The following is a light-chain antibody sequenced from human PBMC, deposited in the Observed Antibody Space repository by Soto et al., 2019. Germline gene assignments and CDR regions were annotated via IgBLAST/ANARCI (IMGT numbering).Light chain of an antibody. CDR2: AAS. Sequence: DIQMTQSPSSLSASVGDRVTITCRASQNIIRYLNWYQQKPGKAPELLIYAASSLQSGVPSRFSGSGSGTDFSLTISSLQPEDFASYYCQQSYSTPYTFGQGTKLEIK. V-gene: IGKV1-39*01. J-gene: IGKJ2*01. CDR1: QNIIRY. CDR3: QQSYSTPYT.